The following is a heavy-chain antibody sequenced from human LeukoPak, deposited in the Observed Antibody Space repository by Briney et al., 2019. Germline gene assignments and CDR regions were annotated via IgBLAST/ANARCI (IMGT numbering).Heavy chain of an antibody. Sequence: SVKVSCKASGGTFSSYTISWVRQAPGQGLEWMGRIIPILGIVNYAQKFQGRVTITADKSTSTAYMELSSLRSEDTAVYYCARGIAAAGPPEYWGQGTLVTVSS. CDR2: IIPILGIV. CDR1: GGTFSSYT. CDR3: ARGIAAAGPPEY. D-gene: IGHD6-13*01. V-gene: IGHV1-69*02. J-gene: IGHJ4*02.